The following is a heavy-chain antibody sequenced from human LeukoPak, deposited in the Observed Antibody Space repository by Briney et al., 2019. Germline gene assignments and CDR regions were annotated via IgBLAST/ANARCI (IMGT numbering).Heavy chain of an antibody. V-gene: IGHV3-21*01. Sequence: GRSLRLSRAASGFTFSSFNMNWVRQAPGHGLEWVSSSSSRGRDINYSDSVKGRVTIYRDDAKTSLYLQMNGLRGEDTAVYYCARDRSPNWAYWYFDLWGSGTLVTVSS. CDR3: ARDRSPNWAYWYFDL. D-gene: IGHD7-27*01. CDR1: GFTFSSFN. J-gene: IGHJ2*01. CDR2: SSSRGRDI.